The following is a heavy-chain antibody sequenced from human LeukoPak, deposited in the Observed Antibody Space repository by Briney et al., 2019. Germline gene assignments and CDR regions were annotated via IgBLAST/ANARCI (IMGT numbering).Heavy chain of an antibody. J-gene: IGHJ4*02. Sequence: PGGSLRLSCAASGFTFSSYEMNWVRQAPGKGLEWVASIRQDGSERYYVDSVKGRFNISRDNAKNSLYLRVNSLRVEDTAVYYCAKDYVGYYYDPSYYFDYWGQGTLVTVSS. CDR3: AKDYVGYYYDPSYYFDY. CDR1: GFTFSSYE. D-gene: IGHD3-22*01. CDR2: IRQDGSER. V-gene: IGHV3-7*01.